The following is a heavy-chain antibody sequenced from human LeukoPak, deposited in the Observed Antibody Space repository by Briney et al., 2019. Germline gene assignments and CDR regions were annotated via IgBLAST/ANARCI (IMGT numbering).Heavy chain of an antibody. D-gene: IGHD6-19*01. J-gene: IGHJ5*02. CDR3: ARDISVAGRDPNWFDP. V-gene: IGHV3-48*01. CDR2: ISSGSSTI. CDR1: GFTFSSYS. Sequence: PGGSLRLSCAASGFTFSSYSMNWVRQAPGKGLEWVSYISSGSSTIYYADSVKGRFTISRDNAKNSLYLQMNSLRAEDTAIYYCARDISVAGRDPNWFDPWGQGTLVTVSS.